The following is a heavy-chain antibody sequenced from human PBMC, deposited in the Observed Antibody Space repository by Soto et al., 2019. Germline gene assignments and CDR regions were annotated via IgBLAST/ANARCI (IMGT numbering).Heavy chain of an antibody. V-gene: IGHV1-8*01. CDR1: GYTFTSYD. J-gene: IGHJ6*02. CDR3: AREKTSYGMDV. Sequence: ASVKVSCKASGYTFTSYDINWVRQATGQGLEWMGWMNPNFGNTGYAQKFQGRVTMTRNTSISTAYMELSSLRSEDTAVYYCAREKTSYGMDVWGQGTTVTVSS. CDR2: MNPNFGNT.